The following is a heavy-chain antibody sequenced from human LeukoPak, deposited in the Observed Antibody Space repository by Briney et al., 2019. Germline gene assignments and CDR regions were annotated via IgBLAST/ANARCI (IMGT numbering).Heavy chain of an antibody. CDR3: AGLWGYCSSTTCLTSFDY. J-gene: IGHJ4*02. Sequence: GGSLRLSCAAPGFTFSSYAMHWVRQAPGKGLEWVALISYDGSNKYYADSVKGRFTISRDDSKNTLYLQMNSLRAEDTAVYYCAGLWGYCSSTTCLTSFDYWGQGTLVTVSS. CDR1: GFTFSSYA. CDR2: ISYDGSNK. V-gene: IGHV3-30*04. D-gene: IGHD2-2*01.